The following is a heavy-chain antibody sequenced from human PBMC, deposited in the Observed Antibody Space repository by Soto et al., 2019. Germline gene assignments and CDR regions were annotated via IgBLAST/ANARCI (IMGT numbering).Heavy chain of an antibody. CDR1: GYTFTSYD. CDR2: MNPNSGNT. V-gene: IGHV1-8*01. D-gene: IGHD5-12*01. Sequence: QVQLGQSVAEVKKPGASVKVSCKASGYTFTSYDINWVRQATGQGLEWMGWMNPNSGNTGYAQKFQGRVTMTRNTCISTAYMELSSMRSDDTAVYFCARGGATLVTHWYYYGMDVWGQGTTVTVSS. J-gene: IGHJ6*02. CDR3: ARGGATLVTHWYYYGMDV.